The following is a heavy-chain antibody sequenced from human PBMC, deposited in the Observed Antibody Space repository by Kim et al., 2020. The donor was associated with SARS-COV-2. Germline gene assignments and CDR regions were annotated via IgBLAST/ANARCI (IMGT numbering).Heavy chain of an antibody. D-gene: IGHD2-15*01. J-gene: IGHJ4*02. CDR3: ARRETGGNYFDY. CDR1: GDSISNNY. CDR2: IYNSGST. Sequence: SETLSPTCTVSGDSISNNYWSWIRQPAGKGLEWIGRIYNSGSTNYNPSLKSRVTMSVDTSKNQFSLKLTSIIAADTAVYYCARRETGGNYFDYWGQGTLVTVSS. V-gene: IGHV4-4*07.